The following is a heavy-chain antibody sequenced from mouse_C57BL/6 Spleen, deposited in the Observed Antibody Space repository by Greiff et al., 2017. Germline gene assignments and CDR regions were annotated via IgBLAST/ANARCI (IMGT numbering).Heavy chain of an antibody. V-gene: IGHV14-4*01. Sequence: VQLQQSGAELVRPGASVKLSCTASGFNIKDDYMHWVKQRPEQGLEWIGWIDPENGDTEYASKFQGKATITADTSSNTAYLQLSSLTSEDTAVYYCTTGYYGSSAWFAYWGQGTLVTVSA. D-gene: IGHD1-1*01. CDR2: IDPENGDT. J-gene: IGHJ3*01. CDR3: TTGYYGSSAWFAY. CDR1: GFNIKDDY.